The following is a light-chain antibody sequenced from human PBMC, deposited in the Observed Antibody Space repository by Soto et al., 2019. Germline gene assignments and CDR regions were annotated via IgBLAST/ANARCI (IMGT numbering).Light chain of an antibody. J-gene: IGKJ5*01. V-gene: IGKV1-33*01. CDR3: QQYDNLPT. CDR1: QDISNY. CDR2: DAS. Sequence: DIQMTQSPSSLSASVGDRVTITCQASQDISNYLNWYQQKPGKVPKLLIYDASNLETGVPSRFSGSGSGTDFTFTISSLQSEDFATYYCQQYDNLPTFGQGTRLEI.